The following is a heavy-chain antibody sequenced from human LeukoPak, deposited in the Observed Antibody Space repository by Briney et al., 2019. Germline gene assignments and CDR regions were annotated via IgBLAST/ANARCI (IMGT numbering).Heavy chain of an antibody. Sequence: PGGSLRLSCAASGFTFSSYGMHWVRQAPGKGLEWVAFIRYDGSNKYYADSVKGRFTISRDNSKNTLYLQMNSLRAEDTAVYYRAKDYEAGYYYESSYYFDYWGQGTLVTVSS. CDR1: GFTFSSYG. CDR2: IRYDGSNK. CDR3: AKDYEAGYYYESSYYFDY. D-gene: IGHD3-22*01. J-gene: IGHJ4*02. V-gene: IGHV3-30*02.